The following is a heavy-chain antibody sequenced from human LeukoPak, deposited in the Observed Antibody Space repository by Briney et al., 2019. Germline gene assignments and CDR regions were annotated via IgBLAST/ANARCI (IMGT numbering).Heavy chain of an antibody. D-gene: IGHD6-19*01. J-gene: IGHJ2*01. CDR2: IYYSGST. Sequence: KASETLSLTCSVSGGSISSNGYYWGWIRQPPGKGLEWIGSIYYSGSTFDNPSLKSRVTISMDKSRNQLSLKLSSVTAADTAVYYCASNQWPSWYFDLWGRGTLVTVSA. CDR1: GGSISSNGYY. V-gene: IGHV4-39*07. CDR3: ASNQWPSWYFDL.